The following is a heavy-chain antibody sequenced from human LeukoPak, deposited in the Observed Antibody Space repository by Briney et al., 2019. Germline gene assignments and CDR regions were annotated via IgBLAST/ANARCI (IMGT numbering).Heavy chain of an antibody. CDR1: GYSFTSYW. D-gene: IGHD3-10*01. V-gene: IGHV5-51*01. CDR2: IYPGDSDT. Sequence: GESLKISCKGSGYSFTSYWIGWVRQLPGKGLEWMGIIYPGDSDTRYSPSFQGQVTISADKSISTAYLQWRSLKASDTAMYYCARLPTKGYYGSGSSGDYWGQGTLVTVSS. CDR3: ARLPTKGYYGSGSSGDY. J-gene: IGHJ4*02.